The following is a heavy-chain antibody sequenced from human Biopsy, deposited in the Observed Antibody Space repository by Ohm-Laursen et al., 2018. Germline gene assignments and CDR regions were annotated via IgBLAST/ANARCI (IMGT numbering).Heavy chain of an antibody. D-gene: IGHD3-22*01. CDR3: ARDRGYYSDRTVPGYFDL. V-gene: IGHV4-59*01. J-gene: IGHJ2*01. CDR2: VYYTGST. CDR1: GDSIGSYY. Sequence: SETLSLTCAVSGDSIGSYYWSWIRQPPGKGLQWIGYVYYTGSTGYNPSLQSRVTISVGTSKNHFSLRLRSVTPADTAIYYCARDRGYYSDRTVPGYFDLWGRGTLVTVSS.